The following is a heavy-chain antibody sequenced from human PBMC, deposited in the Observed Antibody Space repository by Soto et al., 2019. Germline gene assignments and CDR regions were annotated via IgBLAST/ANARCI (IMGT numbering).Heavy chain of an antibody. CDR2: TYSGGST. D-gene: IGHD5-18*01. J-gene: IGHJ4*02. CDR1: GFTVRSTY. V-gene: IGHV3-53*01. CDR3: ARSGYSYGPFDY. Sequence: GGSLRLSCAASGFTVRSTYMSWVRQTPGKGLEWVSVTYSGGSTYYADSVKGRFTISRDNSKNTLYLQMNSLRAEDTAVYYCARSGYSYGPFDYWGQGTLVTVSS.